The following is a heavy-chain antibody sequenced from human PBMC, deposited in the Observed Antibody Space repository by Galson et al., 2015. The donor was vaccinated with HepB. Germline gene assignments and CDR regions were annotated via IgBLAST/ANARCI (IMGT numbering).Heavy chain of an antibody. Sequence: SLRLSCAASGFTFSSYAMHWVRQAPGKGLEWVAVISYDGSNKYYADSVKGRFTISRDNSKNTLYLQMNSLRAEDTAVYYCARAEDQYGGYFDYWGQGTLVTVSS. V-gene: IGHV3-30-3*01. CDR1: GFTFSSYA. J-gene: IGHJ4*02. CDR3: ARAEDQYGGYFDY. CDR2: ISYDGSNK. D-gene: IGHD4/OR15-4a*01.